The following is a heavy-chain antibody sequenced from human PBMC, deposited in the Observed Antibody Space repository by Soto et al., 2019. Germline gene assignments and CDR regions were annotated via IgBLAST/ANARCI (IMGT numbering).Heavy chain of an antibody. CDR2: IYTAGPT. J-gene: IGHJ4*02. CDR3: ARGKSRDAYNPLGY. D-gene: IGHD1-1*01. Sequence: GGSLRLSCAPSGLTVSNYYMSWVGQAPGRGRQWVSVIYTAGPTYYADSVKGRFTISRDESKNILYFQMDNLRAEDTATHYCARGKSRDAYNPLGYWGPGTLVTVSS. V-gene: IGHV3-53*01. CDR1: GLTVSNYY.